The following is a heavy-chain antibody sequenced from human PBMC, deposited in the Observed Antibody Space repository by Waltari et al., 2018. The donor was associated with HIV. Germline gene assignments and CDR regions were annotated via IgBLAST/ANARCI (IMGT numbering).Heavy chain of an antibody. D-gene: IGHD2-21*02. CDR2: IKEDGGEK. V-gene: IGHV3-7*01. Sequence: EVQLVESGGGVVQPGGSLRLSCAASGFSFSTYWMGWVRQAPGRGVEWVAKIKEDGGEKYYVDSVKGRFTISRDNAENSLYLQINSLGAEDTAFYYCVTATRGGGDYVWGQGTLVTVSS. CDR1: GFSFSTYW. J-gene: IGHJ4*02. CDR3: VTATRGGGDYV.